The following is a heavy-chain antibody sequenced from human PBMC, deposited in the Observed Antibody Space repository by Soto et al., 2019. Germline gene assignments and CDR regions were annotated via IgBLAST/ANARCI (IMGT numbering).Heavy chain of an antibody. V-gene: IGHV4-61*01. CDR2: IYYSGST. CDR3: AREFYDSSGYYLGFDP. D-gene: IGHD3-22*01. CDR1: GGSVSSGSYY. J-gene: IGHJ5*02. Sequence: PSETLYLTCTVSGGSVSSGSYYWSWIRQPPGQGLEWIGYIYYSGSTNYNHSLKSRVTISVDTSKNQFSLKLSSVTAADTAVYYCAREFYDSSGYYLGFDPWGQGTLVTVSA.